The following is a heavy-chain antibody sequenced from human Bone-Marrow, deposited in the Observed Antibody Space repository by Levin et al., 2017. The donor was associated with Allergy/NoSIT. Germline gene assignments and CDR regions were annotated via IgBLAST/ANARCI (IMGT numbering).Heavy chain of an antibody. CDR2: TYYRSKWYN. D-gene: IGHD1-1*01. J-gene: IGHJ5*02. CDR1: GASVSSNSAA. CDR3: AREYNNYFDP. V-gene: IGHV6-1*01. Sequence: SQTLSLTCAISGASVSSNSAACNWIRQSPLRGLEWLGRTYYRSKWYNDYALSVKSRITINADTSKNQFSLQLNSVTPEDTAVYYCAREYNNYFDPWGQGTLVTVAS.